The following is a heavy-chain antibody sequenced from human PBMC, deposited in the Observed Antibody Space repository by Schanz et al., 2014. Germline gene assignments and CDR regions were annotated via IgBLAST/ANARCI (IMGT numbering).Heavy chain of an antibody. V-gene: IGHV3-30*04. J-gene: IGHJ4*02. CDR1: GFTFSTCA. Sequence: QVQLVESGGGVVQPGRSLRLSCAASGFTFSTCAMHWVRQAPGKGLEWVAVISYEGNDKYYGDSVKGRFTISRDSPKNRLYLQMNSLRAEDTAVYYCAREGEWGYDPPRHWGQGTLVTVSS. D-gene: IGHD5-12*01. CDR3: AREGEWGYDPPRH. CDR2: ISYEGNDK.